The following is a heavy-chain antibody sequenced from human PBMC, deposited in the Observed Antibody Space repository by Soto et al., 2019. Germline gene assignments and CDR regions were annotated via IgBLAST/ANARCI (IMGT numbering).Heavy chain of an antibody. CDR1: GGTFSSYA. Sequence: QVQLVQSGAAVKKPGSSVKVSCKASGGTFSSYAISWVRQAPGQGLEWMGGIIPIFGTANYAQKFQGRVTITADESTSTAYMELSSLRSEDTAVYYCARDVGIKSQGIAAAGTRFDPWGQGTLVTVSS. D-gene: IGHD6-13*01. CDR2: IIPIFGTA. J-gene: IGHJ5*02. V-gene: IGHV1-69*12. CDR3: ARDVGIKSQGIAAAGTRFDP.